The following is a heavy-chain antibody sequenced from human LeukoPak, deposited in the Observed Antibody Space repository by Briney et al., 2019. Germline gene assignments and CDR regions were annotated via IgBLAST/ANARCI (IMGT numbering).Heavy chain of an antibody. CDR3: ARDLVTVTKGFDI. Sequence: PSETLSLTCAVSGDSFSSHFWTWIRQPPRRGLEWIRYISYIGTTNYNPSLKSRVTISIDTSKNQFSLKLSSVTTADTAVYYCARDLVTVTKGFDIWGLGTMVSVSS. V-gene: IGHV4-59*11. J-gene: IGHJ3*02. CDR1: GDSFSSHF. CDR2: ISYIGTT. D-gene: IGHD4-17*01.